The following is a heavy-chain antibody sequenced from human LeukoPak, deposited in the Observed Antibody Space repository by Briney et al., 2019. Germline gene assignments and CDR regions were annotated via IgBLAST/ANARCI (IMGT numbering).Heavy chain of an antibody. J-gene: IGHJ4*02. V-gene: IGHV1-69*13. CDR2: IIPIFGTA. CDR3: ARDPQRGYSGYDC. CDR1: GGTFSSYA. D-gene: IGHD5-12*01. Sequence: GASAKVSCKASGGTFSSYAISWVRQAPGQGLEWMGGIIPIFGTANYAQKFQGRVTITADESTSTAYMELSSLRSEDTAVYYCARDPQRGYSGYDCWGQGTLVTVSS.